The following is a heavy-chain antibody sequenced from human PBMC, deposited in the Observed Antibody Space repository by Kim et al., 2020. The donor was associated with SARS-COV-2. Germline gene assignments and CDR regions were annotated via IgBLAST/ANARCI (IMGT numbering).Heavy chain of an antibody. D-gene: IGHD2-2*01. Sequence: YADSVKGRFTISRDNAKNALYRQMNSLGVEDTAVYYCARDIRSSASGSYYWGQGTLVIVSS. V-gene: IGHV3-48*03. CDR3: ARDIRSSASGSYY. J-gene: IGHJ4*02.